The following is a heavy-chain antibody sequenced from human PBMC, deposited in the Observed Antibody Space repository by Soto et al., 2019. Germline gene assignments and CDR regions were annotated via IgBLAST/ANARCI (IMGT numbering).Heavy chain of an antibody. D-gene: IGHD5-12*01. CDR1: GGFIGTYF. CDR2: VYYTGTT. Sequence: QVQLQESGPGLVKPSETLSLTCSVSGGFIGTYFWNWVRQSPGKGLEWIGYVYYTGTTNYNPSFKSPVPRLVDTSKNQFSLKLSSVTAADKALYYCTKDRVNKVAGAFNVWGQGTKVTVSS. J-gene: IGHJ3*01. CDR3: TKDRVNKVAGAFNV. V-gene: IGHV4-59*01.